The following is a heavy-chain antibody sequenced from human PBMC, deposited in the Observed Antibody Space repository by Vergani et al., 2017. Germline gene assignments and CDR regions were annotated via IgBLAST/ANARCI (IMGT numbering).Heavy chain of an antibody. J-gene: IGHJ2*01. CDR2: IIPIFGTA. D-gene: IGHD2-21*02. V-gene: IGHV1-69*12. CDR3: AIAYCGGDCYSYWYFDL. Sequence: QVQLVQSAAEVKKPGSSVKVSCKASGGTFSSYAISWMRQAPGQGLEWMGGIIPIFGTANYAQKFQGRVTITADESTSTAYMGLSSLRSEDTAVYYCAIAYCGGDCYSYWYFDLWGRGTLVTVSS. CDR1: GGTFSSYA.